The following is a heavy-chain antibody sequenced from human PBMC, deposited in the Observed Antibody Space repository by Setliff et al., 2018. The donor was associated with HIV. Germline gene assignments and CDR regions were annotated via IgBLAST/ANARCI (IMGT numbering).Heavy chain of an antibody. Sequence: PSETLSLTCTVSGACISSGSYYWSWIRQPAGKGLEWIGHIYTSGSTNYSPSLKSRVTISVDTSKKQFSLKLSSVTAADTAVYYCARDRRYSPHYFDYWGQGTLVTVSS. CDR2: IYTSGST. J-gene: IGHJ4*02. CDR1: GACISSGSYY. CDR3: ARDRRYSPHYFDY. D-gene: IGHD1-26*01. V-gene: IGHV4-61*09.